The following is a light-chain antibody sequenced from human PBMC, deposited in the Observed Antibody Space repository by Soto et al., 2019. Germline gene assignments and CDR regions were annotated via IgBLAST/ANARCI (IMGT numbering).Light chain of an antibody. J-gene: IGLJ3*02. V-gene: IGLV2-14*01. CDR1: RSDVGGYNY. Sequence: QSALTQPASVSGSPGQSITISCTGTRSDVGGYNYVSWYQQHPGKAPKLIIYEVSNRPSGVSNRFSGSKSGNTASLTVSGLQAEDEADYYCSSYSSVTTLWVFGGGTKVTVL. CDR2: EVS. CDR3: SSYSSVTTLWV.